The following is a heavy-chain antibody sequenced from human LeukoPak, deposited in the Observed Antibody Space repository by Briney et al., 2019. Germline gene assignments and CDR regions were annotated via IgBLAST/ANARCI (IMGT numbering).Heavy chain of an antibody. CDR2: IDGPTFRT. V-gene: IGHV3-23*01. CDR3: TTWVGAHFDF. D-gene: IGHD1-26*01. Sequence: GGSLRLSCAASGFTFSNYAMHWVRQAPGKGLEWVSTIDGPTFRTHYADSVMGRFTISRDNSKNTLYLQMNSLRAGDTAVYFCTTWVGAHFDFWGQGTLATVSS. CDR1: GFTFSNYA. J-gene: IGHJ4*02.